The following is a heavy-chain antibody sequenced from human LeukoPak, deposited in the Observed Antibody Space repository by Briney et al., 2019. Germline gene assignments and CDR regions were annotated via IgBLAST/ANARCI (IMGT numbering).Heavy chain of an antibody. CDR1: GFTFSTYA. J-gene: IGHJ4*02. CDR3: AKASTVLKPIDS. D-gene: IGHD1-14*01. V-gene: IGHV3-23*01. CDR2: ISPIGSRT. Sequence: RGSLRLSCAASGFTFSTYAMNWVRQAPGKGLESVSAISPIGSRTYSADSVKGRFTISRDNSKSTLYLQMNSLRAGDTAIYYCAKASTVLKPIDSWGQGTLVTVSS.